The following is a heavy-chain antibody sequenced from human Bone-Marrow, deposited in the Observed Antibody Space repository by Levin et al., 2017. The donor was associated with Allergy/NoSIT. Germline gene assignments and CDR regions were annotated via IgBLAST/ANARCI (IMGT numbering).Heavy chain of an antibody. Sequence: SQTLSLTCSVSGVSITTTNHYWAWIRQPPGKGLEWIGSLFYSGSTFYNPSLNSRVTMSLDTSNHQFSLKLSSVTAADTAIYYCATNSFDFLSSYPNWFHPWGQGTLVTVSS. CDR2: LFYSGST. D-gene: IGHD3-3*01. V-gene: IGHV4-39*07. CDR3: ATNSFDFLSSYPNWFHP. CDR1: GVSITTTNHY. J-gene: IGHJ5*02.